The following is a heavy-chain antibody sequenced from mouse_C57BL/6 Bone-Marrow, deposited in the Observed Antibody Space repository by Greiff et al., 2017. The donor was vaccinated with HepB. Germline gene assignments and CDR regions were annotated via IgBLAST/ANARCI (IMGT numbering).Heavy chain of an antibody. CDR1: GYAFSSSW. CDR2: IYPGDGDT. J-gene: IGHJ3*01. Sequence: QVQLQQSGPELVKPGASVKISCKASGYAFSSSWMNWVKQRPGKGLEWIGRIYPGDGDTNYNGKFKGTATLTADKSSSTAYMQLSSLTSEDSAVYFCARRDAYWGQGTLVTVSA. V-gene: IGHV1-82*01. D-gene: IGHD3-3*01. CDR3: ARRDAY.